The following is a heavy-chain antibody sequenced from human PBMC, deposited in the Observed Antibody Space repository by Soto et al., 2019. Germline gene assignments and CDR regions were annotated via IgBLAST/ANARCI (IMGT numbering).Heavy chain of an antibody. Sequence: SETLSLTCAVSGGSIISGGYSWSWIRQPPGKGLEWIGYIYYSGTTDYNSSLKSRVSISVDTSKNQFSLKMSSVTAADTAVYYCARHGDGYNYGTFTGFDYWGQGTLVTVSS. J-gene: IGHJ4*02. V-gene: IGHV4-30-4*07. CDR3: ARHGDGYNYGTFTGFDY. CDR2: IYYSGTT. CDR1: GGSIISGGYS. D-gene: IGHD5-12*01.